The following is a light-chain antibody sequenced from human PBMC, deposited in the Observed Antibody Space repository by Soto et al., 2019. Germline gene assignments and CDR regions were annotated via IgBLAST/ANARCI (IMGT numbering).Light chain of an antibody. V-gene: IGKV3-15*01. CDR3: QQFNSWPRT. Sequence: IVMTQSPATVSGSPGERVTLSCRASQSVSGNVAWYHQKPGQPPRLLVYGASTTATDIPARFFGSGSETDFTLTITRLQSVDFGIYYCQQFNSWPRTFGQGTK. J-gene: IGKJ1*01. CDR1: QSVSGN. CDR2: GAS.